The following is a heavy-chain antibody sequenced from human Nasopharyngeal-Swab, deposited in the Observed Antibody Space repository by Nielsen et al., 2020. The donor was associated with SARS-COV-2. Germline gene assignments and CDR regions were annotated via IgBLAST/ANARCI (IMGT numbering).Heavy chain of an antibody. V-gene: IGHV4-59*01. CDR2: VYHRGST. CDR1: GGSSCTYY. D-gene: IGHD3-9*01. Sequence: SENLSLTCTGSGGSSCTYYWSWIRQPPGKGLEWIGCVYHRGSTDYNPSVKSRVTISVDTSKNQFSLKLSSVTAADTAVYYCARYNILTGWGYWGQGTLVTVSS. CDR3: ARYNILTGWGY. J-gene: IGHJ4*02.